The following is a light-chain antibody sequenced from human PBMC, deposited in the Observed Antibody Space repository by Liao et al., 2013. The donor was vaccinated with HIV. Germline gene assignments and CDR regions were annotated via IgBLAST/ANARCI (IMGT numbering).Light chain of an antibody. CDR1: KLGNKN. Sequence: SYELTQPPSVSVSPGQTASVTCSGDKLGNKNICWYQQKPRQSPVLVIYEDDKRPSGIPERFSGSNSGNTATLTISGTQAMDEADYFCQAWDRSADVVFGGGTKLTVL. CDR2: EDD. J-gene: IGLJ2*01. V-gene: IGLV3-1*01. CDR3: QAWDRSADVV.